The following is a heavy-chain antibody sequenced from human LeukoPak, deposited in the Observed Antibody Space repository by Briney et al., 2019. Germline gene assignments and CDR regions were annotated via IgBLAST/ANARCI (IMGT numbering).Heavy chain of an antibody. J-gene: IGHJ2*01. CDR3: ARGGWSHNNWYFDL. CDR2: SGSAGDT. CDR1: GFTLSSYD. V-gene: IGHV3-13*04. D-gene: IGHD6-19*01. Sequence: GGSLRLSCAASGFTLSSYDMRWVRQATGKGLEWVSASGSAGDTYYPGSVKGRFTISRESAKNSLYLQMNSLTAGDTAVYYCARGGWSHNNWYFDLWGRGTLVTVSS.